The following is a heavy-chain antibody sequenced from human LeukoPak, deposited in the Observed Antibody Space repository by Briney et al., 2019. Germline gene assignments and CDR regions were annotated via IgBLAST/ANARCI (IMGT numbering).Heavy chain of an antibody. V-gene: IGHV4-39*01. D-gene: IGHD6-6*01. CDR2: IYYSGST. CDR3: ARHHSSSSGRYYYYYMDV. J-gene: IGHJ6*03. Sequence: SETLSLTCTVSGGSISIGSYYWGWIRQPPGKGLEWIGSIYYSGSTYYNPSLKSRVTISVDTSKNQFSLKVNSVTAADTAVYDCARHHSSSSGRYYYYYMDVWGKGTTVTVSS. CDR1: GGSISIGSYY.